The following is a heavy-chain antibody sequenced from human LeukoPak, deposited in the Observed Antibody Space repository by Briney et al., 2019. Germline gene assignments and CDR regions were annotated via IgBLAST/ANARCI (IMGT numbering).Heavy chain of an antibody. V-gene: IGHV3-66*01. D-gene: IGHD6-13*01. J-gene: IGHJ4*02. CDR3: ARDLGYSSSWFDY. Sequence: PGGSLRLSCAASGFTFSAYWMHWVRQAPGKGLEWVSVIYSGGSTYYADSVKGRFTISRDNSKNTLYLQMNSLRAEDTAVYYCARDLGYSSSWFDYWGQGTLVTVSS. CDR1: GFTFSAYW. CDR2: IYSGGST.